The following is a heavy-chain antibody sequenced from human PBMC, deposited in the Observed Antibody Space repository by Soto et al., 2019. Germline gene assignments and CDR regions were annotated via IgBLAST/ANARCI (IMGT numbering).Heavy chain of an antibody. CDR2: IYHSGST. J-gene: IGHJ5*02. CDR3: ARGGSSSWYSTEYNWFDP. D-gene: IGHD6-13*01. V-gene: IGHV4-4*02. CDR1: GGSISSSNW. Sequence: SETLSLTCAVSGGSISSSNWWSWVRQPPGKGLEWIGEIYHSGSTNYNPSLKSRVTISVDKSKNQFSLKLSSVTAADTAVYYCARGGSSSWYSTEYNWFDPWGQGTLVTSPQ.